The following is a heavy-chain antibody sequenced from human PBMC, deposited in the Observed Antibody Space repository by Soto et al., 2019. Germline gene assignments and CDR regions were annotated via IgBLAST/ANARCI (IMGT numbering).Heavy chain of an antibody. D-gene: IGHD3-16*01. Sequence: QITLKESGPTLVKPTQTLTPTCTFSGFSLRTSGLGVGWIRQPPGKALEWLALIYWDGDKRFSPSLKSRLTIXKXTXXSQVILTITNIDPEDTATYYCAHDSDYDTRTLSHFWGQGNLLTVA. CDR1: GFSLRTSGLG. CDR2: IYWDGDK. J-gene: IGHJ4*02. CDR3: AHDSDYDTRTLSHF. V-gene: IGHV2-5*02.